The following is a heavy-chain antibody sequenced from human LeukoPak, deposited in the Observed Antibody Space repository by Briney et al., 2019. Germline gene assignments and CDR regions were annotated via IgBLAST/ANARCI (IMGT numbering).Heavy chain of an antibody. CDR1: GGSFSGYY. CDR2: INHSGST. CDR3: ARLRGGLWFVPSGYFDY. Sequence: SETLSLTCAVYGGSFSGYYWSWIRQPPGKGLEWIGEINHSGSTNYNPSLKSRVTISVDTSKNQFSLKLSSVTAADTAVYYCARLRGGLWFVPSGYFDYWGQGTLVTVSS. D-gene: IGHD3-10*01. V-gene: IGHV4-34*01. J-gene: IGHJ4*02.